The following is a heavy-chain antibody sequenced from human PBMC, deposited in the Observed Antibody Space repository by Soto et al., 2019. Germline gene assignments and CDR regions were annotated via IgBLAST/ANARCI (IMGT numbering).Heavy chain of an antibody. V-gene: IGHV3-21*06. CDR2: ISTGGAYM. CDR1: GFTFRNYN. CDR3: ARDIASRGSDYFDS. Sequence: EVQLVQSGGGLVKAGGSLRLFCTASGFTFRNYNMNWVRQAPGKGLEWVSSISTGGAYMFYADSVKGRFTISRDDAQNSLFLQIDSARAEDAAVYYCARDIASRGSDYFDSWGQGTLVTVSS. J-gene: IGHJ4*02. D-gene: IGHD3-16*01.